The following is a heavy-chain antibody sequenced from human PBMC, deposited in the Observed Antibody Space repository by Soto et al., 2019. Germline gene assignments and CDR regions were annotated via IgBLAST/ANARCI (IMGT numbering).Heavy chain of an antibody. CDR3: ARRKDGYSDAFDI. CDR2: IYPGDSDA. J-gene: IGHJ3*02. D-gene: IGHD5-12*01. V-gene: IGHV5-51*01. Sequence: PGESLKISCKGSGYSFTTYWIGWVRQMPGKGLEWMGIIYPGDSDARYSPSFQGQVTISADKSISTAYLQWSSLKASDTAMYYCARRKDGYSDAFDIWGQGKMVTVSS. CDR1: GYSFTTYW.